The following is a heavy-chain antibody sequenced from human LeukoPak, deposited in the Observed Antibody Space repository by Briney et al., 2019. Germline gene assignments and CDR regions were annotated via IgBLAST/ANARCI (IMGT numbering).Heavy chain of an antibody. Sequence: SETLSLPCGVYGGSFSGYFWRWIRHPPGKGREWFGEINHSGSPNYHPSLKSRVPISVDTPKNKFSLKLSSVTAADTAVYYCARGPRSDGSRGYPDYWGQGILVTVSS. J-gene: IGHJ4*02. CDR1: GGSFSGYF. V-gene: IGHV4-34*01. CDR3: ARGPRSDGSRGYPDY. CDR2: INHSGSP. D-gene: IGHD2-15*01.